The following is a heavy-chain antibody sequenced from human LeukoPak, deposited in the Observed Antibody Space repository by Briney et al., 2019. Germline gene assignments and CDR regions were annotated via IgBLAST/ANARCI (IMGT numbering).Heavy chain of an antibody. D-gene: IGHD3-9*01. CDR2: ISYSGST. Sequence: SETLSLTCTVSGGSISSYYWSWIRQPPGKGLEWIGYISYSGSTNYSPSLKSRVTIFGDTSKNQFFLKLSSVTAADTAMYYCARARYVNSFYAFDIWGQGTLVTVSS. CDR1: GGSISSYY. V-gene: IGHV4-59*01. CDR3: ARARYVNSFYAFDI. J-gene: IGHJ3*02.